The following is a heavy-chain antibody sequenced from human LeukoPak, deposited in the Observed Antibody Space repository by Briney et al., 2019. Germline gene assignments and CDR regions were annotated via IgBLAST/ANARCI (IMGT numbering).Heavy chain of an antibody. CDR2: IFSGGST. CDR3: ARAQTRAFDI. CDR1: GFTFSSIH. V-gene: IGHV3-53*01. Sequence: GGSLRLSCAASGFTFSSIHMSWVRQAPGKGLEWVSVIFSGGSTYYTDAVKGRFTISRDNSQNTLYLQMNGLRAEDTAIYYCARAQTRAFDIWGQGTMVTVSS. J-gene: IGHJ3*02.